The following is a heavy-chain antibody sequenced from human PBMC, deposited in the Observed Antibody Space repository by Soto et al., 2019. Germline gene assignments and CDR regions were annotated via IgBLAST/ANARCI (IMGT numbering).Heavy chain of an antibody. CDR2: ISGVGGSA. V-gene: IGHV3-23*01. CDR3: ARDPFHEVMTHSVFDP. J-gene: IGHJ5*02. D-gene: IGHD2-21*01. CDR1: GFTFRNYG. Sequence: EVQLLESGGGLGQPGGSLRLSCVGSGFTFRNYGMSWVRQAPGQGLEWVSSISGVGGSAYYADSVKGRFTIDRDNSKNTLYLQMNSLRAEDAALYFCARDPFHEVMTHSVFDPWGQGTLVTVSS.